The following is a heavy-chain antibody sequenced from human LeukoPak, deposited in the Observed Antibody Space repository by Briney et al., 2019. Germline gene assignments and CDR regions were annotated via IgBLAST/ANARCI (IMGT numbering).Heavy chain of an antibody. Sequence: PSETLSLTCTVSGGSISSYYWSWTRQPPGKGLEWIGYIYYSGSTNYNPSLKSRVTISIDTSKNQFSLKLTSVTAADTAVYYCARGSSGYSYGWSQGTLVTVSS. D-gene: IGHD5-18*01. J-gene: IGHJ4*02. CDR2: IYYSGST. CDR1: GGSISSYY. V-gene: IGHV4-59*01. CDR3: ARGSSGYSYG.